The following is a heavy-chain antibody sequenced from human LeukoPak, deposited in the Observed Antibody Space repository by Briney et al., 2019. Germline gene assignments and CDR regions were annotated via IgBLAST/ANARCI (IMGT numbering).Heavy chain of an antibody. Sequence: PGGSLRLSCAASGFTFSSYAMHWVRQAPGKGLEWVAVISYDGSNKYYADSVKGRFTISRDNSKNTLYLQINSLRAEDTAVYYCARDRGVVAYYYYMDVWGKGTTVTVSS. CDR2: ISYDGSNK. CDR1: GFTFSSYA. J-gene: IGHJ6*03. V-gene: IGHV3-30*04. D-gene: IGHD3-10*01. CDR3: ARDRGVVAYYYYMDV.